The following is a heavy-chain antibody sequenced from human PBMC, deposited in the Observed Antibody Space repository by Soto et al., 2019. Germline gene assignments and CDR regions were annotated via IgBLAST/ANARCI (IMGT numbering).Heavy chain of an antibody. CDR3: ERKVYSSSWYFDS. D-gene: IGHD6-13*01. CDR2: IKEDGSDK. CDR1: GFTFRSYC. J-gene: IGHJ4*02. Sequence: XESLSLSCAASGFTFRSYCMSWVRQAPGKGLEWVANIKEDGSDKYYVDSAKGRFTISRDNAKNSLYLQMNSLRADDTAVYYCERKVYSSSWYFDSWGQGTLVTVSS. V-gene: IGHV3-7*03.